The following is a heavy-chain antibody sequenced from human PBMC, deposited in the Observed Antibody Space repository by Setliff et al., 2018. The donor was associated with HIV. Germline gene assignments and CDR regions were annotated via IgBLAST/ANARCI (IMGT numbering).Heavy chain of an antibody. CDR3: AVDPTSDNSWGYFDR. Sequence: SETLSLTCTVSGGSISRGAYYWSWIRQHPGKGLEWIAYINNSGRIYYNPSLKSRVTISVDTSKNQFSLKLSSVTAADTAVYYCAVDPTSDNSWGYFDRWGQGTLVTVSS. CDR1: GGSISRGAYY. CDR2: INNSGRI. D-gene: IGHD2-2*01. V-gene: IGHV4-31*03. J-gene: IGHJ4*02.